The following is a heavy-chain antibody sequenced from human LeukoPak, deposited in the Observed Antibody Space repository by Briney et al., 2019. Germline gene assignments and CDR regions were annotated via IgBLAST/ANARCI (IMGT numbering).Heavy chain of an antibody. CDR2: ISGSGGST. CDR3: AKRTAANSNYDYYYYMDV. Sequence: GGSLRLSCAASGFTVSSKYMSWVRQAPGKGLEWVSAISGSGGSTYYADSVKGRFTISRDNSKNTLYLQMNSLRAEDTAVYYCAKRTAANSNYDYYYYMDVWGKGTTVTVSS. J-gene: IGHJ6*03. D-gene: IGHD4-11*01. V-gene: IGHV3-23*01. CDR1: GFTVSSKY.